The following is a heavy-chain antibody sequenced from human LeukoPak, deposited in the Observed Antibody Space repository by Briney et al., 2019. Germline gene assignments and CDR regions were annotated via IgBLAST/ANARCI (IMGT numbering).Heavy chain of an antibody. CDR3: ARRGTKMIPGGVDY. D-gene: IGHD2-8*01. Sequence: GESLKISCKGSGYTFTTYWIGWVRQMPGKGLEWMGIIYPGDSDTRYSPSFQGQVTISADKSINTAYLQWSSLKASDTAIYYCARRGTKMIPGGVDYWDQGTLVTVS. CDR2: IYPGDSDT. CDR1: GYTFTTYW. V-gene: IGHV5-51*01. J-gene: IGHJ4*02.